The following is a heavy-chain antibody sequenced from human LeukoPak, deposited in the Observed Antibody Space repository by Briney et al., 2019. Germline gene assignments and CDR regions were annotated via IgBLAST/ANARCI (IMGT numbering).Heavy chain of an antibody. CDR2: INHSGST. J-gene: IGHJ5*02. CDR3: ARGMAWFDP. V-gene: IGHV4-34*01. Sequence: SETLSLNCAVYGGSFSGYYWSWIRQPPGKGLEWIGEINHSGSTNYNPSLKSRVTISVDTSKNQFSLKLSSVTAADTAVYYCARGMAWFDPWGQGTLVTVSS. CDR1: GGSFSGYY.